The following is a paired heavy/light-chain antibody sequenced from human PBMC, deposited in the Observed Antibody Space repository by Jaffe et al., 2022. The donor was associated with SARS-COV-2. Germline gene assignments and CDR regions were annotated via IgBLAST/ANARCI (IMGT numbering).Heavy chain of an antibody. CDR1: GGSISRSNYY. D-gene: IGHD3-10*01. CDR2: IYYNGNT. V-gene: IGHV4-39*01. J-gene: IGHJ4*02. Sequence: QLQLQESGPGLVKPSETLSLTCSVSGGSISRSNYYWGWIRQPPGKELEWIGNIYYNGNTFYNPPLKSRVTISVDTSKNQFSLKLSSVTAADTAIYYCASRITRPEYFDYWGQGTLVTVSS. CDR3: ASRITRPEYFDY.
Light chain of an antibody. V-gene: IGKV1-6*01. J-gene: IGKJ4*01. Sequence: AIQMTQSPSSLSASVGDRVTITCRASQGIRNDLGWYQQKPGKAPRVLIYAASTLQSGVPSRFSGSGSGTDFTLTISSLQPEDFATYYCQQDYSYPLTFGGGTKVEIK. CDR3: QQDYSYPLT. CDR1: QGIRND. CDR2: AAS.